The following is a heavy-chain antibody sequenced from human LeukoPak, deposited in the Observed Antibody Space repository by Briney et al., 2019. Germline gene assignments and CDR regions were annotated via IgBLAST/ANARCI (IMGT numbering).Heavy chain of an antibody. CDR1: GGSISSYY. J-gene: IGHJ3*02. V-gene: IGHV4-59*01. D-gene: IGHD3-22*01. Sequence: PSETLSLTCTVSGGSISSYYWSWIRQPPGKGLEWIGYIYYSGSTNYNPSLKSRVTISVGTSKNQFSLKLSSVTAADTAVYYCARAYYYDSSGLSRAFDIWGQGTMVTVSS. CDR3: ARAYYYDSSGLSRAFDI. CDR2: IYYSGST.